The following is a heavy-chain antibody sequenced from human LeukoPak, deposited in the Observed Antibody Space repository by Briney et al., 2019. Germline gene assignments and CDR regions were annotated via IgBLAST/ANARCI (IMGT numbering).Heavy chain of an antibody. CDR2: ISYDGSNK. CDR1: GFTFSSYA. J-gene: IGHJ5*02. V-gene: IGHV3-30*04. D-gene: IGHD6-13*01. Sequence: RTGGSLRLSCAASGFTFSSYAMHWVRQAPGKGLEWVAVISYDGSNKYYADSVKGRFTISRDNSKNTLYLQMNSLRAEDTAVYYCAREGRAYRYSSSWYSTPSWFDPWGQGTLVTVSS. CDR3: AREGRAYRYSSSWYSTPSWFDP.